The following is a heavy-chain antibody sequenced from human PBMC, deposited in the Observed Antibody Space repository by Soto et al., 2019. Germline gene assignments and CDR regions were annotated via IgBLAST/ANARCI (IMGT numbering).Heavy chain of an antibody. CDR1: GFPFSNPW. D-gene: IGHD3-3*01. CDR3: TTGPLRSSFWSGYLYYCYMDV. V-gene: IGHV3-15*01. Sequence: PGGSLRLSCAGPGFPFSNPWMGWVRQAPGEGPGWVGRFKSKTDGGTTDYAASVKGRFTISGDDSKNTLYLQMNSLKTEDTAVYYCTTGPLRSSFWSGYLYYCYMDVWGKGTTVTVSS. J-gene: IGHJ6*03. CDR2: FKSKTDGGTT.